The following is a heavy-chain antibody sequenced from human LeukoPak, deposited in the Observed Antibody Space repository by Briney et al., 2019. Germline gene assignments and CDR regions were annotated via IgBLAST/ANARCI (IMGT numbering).Heavy chain of an antibody. CDR1: GYTFTGYG. Sequence: SVKVSCKASGYTFTGYGISWVRQAPGQGLEWMGGIIPIFGTANYAQKFQGRVTITADESTSTAYMELSSLRSEDTAVYYCARDGEYSYGRYWGQGTLVTVSS. CDR2: IIPIFGTA. D-gene: IGHD5-18*01. V-gene: IGHV1-69*13. J-gene: IGHJ4*02. CDR3: ARDGEYSYGRY.